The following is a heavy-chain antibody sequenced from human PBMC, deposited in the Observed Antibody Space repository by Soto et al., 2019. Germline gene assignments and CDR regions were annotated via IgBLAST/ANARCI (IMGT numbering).Heavy chain of an antibody. D-gene: IGHD3-22*01. V-gene: IGHV1-18*01. Sequence: QVQLVQSGAEVKKPGASVKVSCKASGYTFNTYGMSWVRQAPGQGLDWMGWISTYNGNTKYAERLKGRVTMTTDTTTSTAYMEVRNLRSDDKPVYYCARRPKDYSDNSGNYFLDSWGQGTLVTVSS. J-gene: IGHJ5*02. CDR3: ARRPKDYSDNSGNYFLDS. CDR2: ISTYNGNT. CDR1: GYTFNTYG.